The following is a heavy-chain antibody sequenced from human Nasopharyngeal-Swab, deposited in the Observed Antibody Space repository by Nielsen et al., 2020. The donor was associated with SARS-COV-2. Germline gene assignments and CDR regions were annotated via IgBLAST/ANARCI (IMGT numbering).Heavy chain of an antibody. CDR3: AKEGLSSGWYSGGYFDL. CDR1: GFTFSSYA. J-gene: IGHJ2*01. CDR2: IYSGGSST. V-gene: IGHV3-23*03. Sequence: GGSLRLSCAASGFTFSSYAMSWVRQAPGKGLEWVSVIYSGGSSTYYADSVKGRFTISRDNSKNTLYLQMNSLRAEDTAVYYCAKEGLSSGWYSGGYFDLWGRGTLVTVSS. D-gene: IGHD6-19*01.